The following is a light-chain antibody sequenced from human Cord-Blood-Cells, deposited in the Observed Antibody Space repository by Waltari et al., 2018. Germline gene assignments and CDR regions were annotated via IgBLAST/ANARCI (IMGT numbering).Light chain of an antibody. J-gene: IGLJ3*02. CDR2: DVS. CDR3: SSYTSSSTLV. CDR1: SSDVGGYNN. V-gene: IGLV2-14*01. Sequence: QSALTQPASVSGSPGQSITISCTGTSSDVGGYNNVSWYQQHPGKSPKLMIYDVSKRPSGVSNRFSGSKSGNTASLTISGLQAEDEADYYCSSYTSSSTLVFGGGTKPTVL.